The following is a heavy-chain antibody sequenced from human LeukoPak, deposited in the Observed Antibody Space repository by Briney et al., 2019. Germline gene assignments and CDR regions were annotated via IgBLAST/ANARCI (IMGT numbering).Heavy chain of an antibody. CDR3: ARVTPYCSGGSCDHDAFDI. D-gene: IGHD2-15*01. CDR2: MNPNSGNT. J-gene: IGHJ3*02. CDR1: GYTFTSYD. V-gene: IGHV1-8*01. Sequence: ASVKVSCKASGYTFTSYDINWVRQATGQGLEWMGWMNPNSGNTGYAQKFQGRVTMTRNTSISTAYMELSSLRSEDTAVYYCARVTPYCSGGSCDHDAFDIWGQGTMVTVSS.